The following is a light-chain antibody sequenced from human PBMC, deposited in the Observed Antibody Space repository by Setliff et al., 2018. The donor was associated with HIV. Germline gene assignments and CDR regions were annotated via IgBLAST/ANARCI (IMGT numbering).Light chain of an antibody. Sequence: QSALTQPRSMSGSPGQSVTISCTGTSSDVDAYDYVSWYQQHPGKAPKLLIYDVSERPSGVPDRFSGSKSGNTASLTISGLQAEDEADYYCCSYAGSYTYVFGTGTKVTVL. V-gene: IGLV2-11*01. CDR3: CSYAGSYTYV. CDR2: DVS. J-gene: IGLJ1*01. CDR1: SSDVDAYDY.